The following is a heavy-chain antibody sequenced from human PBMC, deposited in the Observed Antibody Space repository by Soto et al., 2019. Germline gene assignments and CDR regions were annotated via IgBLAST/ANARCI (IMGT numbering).Heavy chain of an antibody. CDR2: INTNNGGT. CDR1: GYTFTANY. D-gene: IGHD1-26*01. CDR3: ARGYFVGANGGADAFDS. Sequence: VQLVQSEADVEKPGASVTVSCKTSGYTFTANYIHWVRQAPGQGLEWMGWINTNNGGTHFAQKFQDWVTLTRDKSISTAYMELRRLKSDDTAIYYCARGYFVGANGGADAFDSWGQGTMVSVSS. J-gene: IGHJ3*02. V-gene: IGHV1-2*04.